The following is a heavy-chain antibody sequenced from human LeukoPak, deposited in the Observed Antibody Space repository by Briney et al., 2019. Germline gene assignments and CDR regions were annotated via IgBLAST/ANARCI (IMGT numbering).Heavy chain of an antibody. CDR3: ASGLELDY. V-gene: IGHV3-7*03. CDR1: GFTFSSYW. J-gene: IGHJ4*02. Sequence: GGSLRLSCAASGFTFSSYWMRWVRQAPGKGLEWVANIRQDGSEKNYVDSVKGRFTISRDNAKNSLYLQMNSLRAEDTAVYYCASGLELDYWGQGTLVTVSS. CDR2: IRQDGSEK.